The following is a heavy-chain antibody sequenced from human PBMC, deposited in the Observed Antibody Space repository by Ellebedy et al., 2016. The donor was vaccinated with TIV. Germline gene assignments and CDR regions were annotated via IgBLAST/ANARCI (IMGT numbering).Heavy chain of an antibody. J-gene: IGHJ4*02. D-gene: IGHD3-16*01. CDR2: INQNGSKI. V-gene: IGHV3-7*01. CDR3: AKDLRGGGLDY. CDR1: GFTFTNYW. Sequence: GGSLRLXCAGSGFTFTNYWMNWVRQAPGKGLEWVANINQNGSKIYYVDSVKGRFTISRDNAKNSVSLQMNSLRVEDTAVYYCAKDLRGGGLDYWGQGTLVTVSS.